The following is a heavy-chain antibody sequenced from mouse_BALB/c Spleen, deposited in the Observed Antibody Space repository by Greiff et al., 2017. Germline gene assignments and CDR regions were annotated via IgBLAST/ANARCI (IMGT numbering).Heavy chain of an antibody. V-gene: IGHV1-18*01. D-gene: IGHD2-14*01. CDR2: INPNNGGT. CDR3: ARSRVRRLFAY. J-gene: IGHJ3*01. Sequence: VQLKESGPELVKPGASVKIPCKASGYTFTDYNMDWVKQSHGKSLEWIGDINPNNGGTIYNQKFKGKATLTVDKSSSTAYMELRSLTSEDTAVYYCARSRVRRLFAYWGQGTLVTVSA. CDR1: GYTFTDYN.